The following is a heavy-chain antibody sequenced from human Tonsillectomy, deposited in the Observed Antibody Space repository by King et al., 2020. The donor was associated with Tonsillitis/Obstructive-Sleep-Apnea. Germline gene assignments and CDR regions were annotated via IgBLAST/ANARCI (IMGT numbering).Heavy chain of an antibody. CDR2: ISGSGDST. CDR1: GFTFSSYA. CDR3: AKSPGWELLPLYFDY. D-gene: IGHD1-26*01. Sequence: VQLVESGGGLVQPGGSLRLSCAASGFTFSSYAMSWVRQAPGKGLEWVSAISGSGDSTYYADSVKGRFTISSDNSKNTLYLQMNSLRAEDTAVYYCAKSPGWELLPLYFDYWGQGTLVTVSS. J-gene: IGHJ4*02. V-gene: IGHV3-23*04.